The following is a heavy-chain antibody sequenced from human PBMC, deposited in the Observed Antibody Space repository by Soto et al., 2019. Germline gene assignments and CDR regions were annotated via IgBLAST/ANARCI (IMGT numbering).Heavy chain of an antibody. V-gene: IGHV4-31*03. CDR3: AGGFVETARAVDY. CDR2: IHYSGST. CDR1: GASINSGGYF. J-gene: IGHJ4*02. Sequence: QVQLQESGPGLVKPSQTLSLACSVSGASINSGGYFWSWIRQLPGKGLEWIGYIHYSGSTYYNPSLESRGVMSMDKSKNDFSLMLISVTAADTAVFYCAGGFVETARAVDYWGQGALVTVSS. D-gene: IGHD3-3*01.